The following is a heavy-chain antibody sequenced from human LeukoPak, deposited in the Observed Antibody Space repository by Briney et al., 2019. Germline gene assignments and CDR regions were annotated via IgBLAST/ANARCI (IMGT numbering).Heavy chain of an antibody. CDR2: ISGSGGST. CDR3: ATRSVLRFLEWLHDPHPADY. D-gene: IGHD3-3*01. V-gene: IGHV3-23*01. Sequence: GGSLRLSCAASGFTFSSYAMSWVRQAPGKGLEWVSAISGSGGSTYYADSVKGRFTISRDNSKNTLYLQMNSLRAEDTAVYYCATRSVLRFLEWLHDPHPADYWGQGTLVTVSS. CDR1: GFTFSSYA. J-gene: IGHJ4*02.